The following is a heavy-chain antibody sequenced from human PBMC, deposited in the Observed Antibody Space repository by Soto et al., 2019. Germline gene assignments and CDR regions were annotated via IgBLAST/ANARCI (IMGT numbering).Heavy chain of an antibody. CDR2: INPNSGGT. D-gene: IGHD3-16*02. V-gene: IGHV1-2*02. J-gene: IGHJ6*02. CDR1: GYTFTGAY. Sequence: ASVKVSCKASGYTFTGAYIHWVRQAPGQGLEWMSCINPNSGGTEFAQKFQGRVTVTRDTSTTTVYMEVNRLRSDDTGVYYCAGDFTTRSYRVDVWGQGTEVTVSS. CDR3: AGDFTTRSYRVDV.